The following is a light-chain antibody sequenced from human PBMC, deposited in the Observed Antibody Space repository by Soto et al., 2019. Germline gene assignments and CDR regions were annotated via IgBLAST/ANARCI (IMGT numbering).Light chain of an antibody. CDR1: QGIRHD. CDR3: LQNNSYPVT. CDR2: TAS. J-gene: IGKJ1*01. V-gene: IGKV1-17*01. Sequence: DIQMTQSPSSLSASVGDRVTITCRASQGIRHDLGWYQQKPGKAPKRLIYTASSLQSGVPPRFSGSGSGTKVTLTISSLQTEDVATYYCLQNNSYPVTFGQGNKVEIK.